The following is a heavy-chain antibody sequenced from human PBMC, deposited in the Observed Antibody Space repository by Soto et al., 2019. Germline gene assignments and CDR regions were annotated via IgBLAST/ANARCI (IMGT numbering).Heavy chain of an antibody. CDR3: ARLVVPAAINDPNWFDP. Sequence: SETLSLTCTVSGGSISSSSYYWGWIRQPPGKGLEWIGSIYYSGSTYYNPSLKSRVTISVDTSKNQFSLKLSSVTAADTAVYYCARLVVPAAINDPNWFDPWGQGTLVTVSS. J-gene: IGHJ5*02. CDR2: IYYSGST. CDR1: GGSISSSSYY. V-gene: IGHV4-39*01. D-gene: IGHD2-2*01.